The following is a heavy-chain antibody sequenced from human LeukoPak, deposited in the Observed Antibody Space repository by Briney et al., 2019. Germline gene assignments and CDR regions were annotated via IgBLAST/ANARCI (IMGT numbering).Heavy chain of an antibody. CDR3: AKSITAAGTADY. CDR1: GFTFSSYA. Sequence: GGSLRLSCAASGFTFSSYAMSWVRQAPGKGLEWVSAISGSGGSTYYADSVKGRFTISRDNSKHTLYLQMNSLRAEDTAVYYCAKSITAAGTADYWAREPRSPSPQ. V-gene: IGHV3-23*01. J-gene: IGHJ4*02. D-gene: IGHD6-13*01. CDR2: ISGSGGST.